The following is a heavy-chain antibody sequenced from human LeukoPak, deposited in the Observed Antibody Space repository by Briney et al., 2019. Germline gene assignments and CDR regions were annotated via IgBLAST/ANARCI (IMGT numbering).Heavy chain of an antibody. CDR3: ARDLYPIWGSGRGFDI. D-gene: IGHD7-27*01. V-gene: IGHV4-59*01. J-gene: IGHJ3*02. CDR2: IYYSGRT. CDR1: GGSISSYY. Sequence: SETLSLTCTVSGGSISSYYWSWIRQPPAPGLEWNGYIYYSGRTNYNPSLKSRVTISVDTSKSQLSLKLSSVTAAETAVYYCARDLYPIWGSGRGFDIWGQGTMVTVSS.